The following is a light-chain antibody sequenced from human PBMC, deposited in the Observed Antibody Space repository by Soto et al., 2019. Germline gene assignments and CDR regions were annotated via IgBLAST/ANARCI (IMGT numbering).Light chain of an antibody. CDR3: QQSYSTPLFT. V-gene: IGKV1-39*01. Sequence: DIQMTQSPSSLSASVGDRVTITCRASQSITTYLNWYQQKPGKAPKLLIYAASSLQSGVPSRFSGSGSGTEFTLSISSLQPEDSASYYCQQSYSTPLFTFDPGTKVDIK. CDR1: QSITTY. CDR2: AAS. J-gene: IGKJ3*01.